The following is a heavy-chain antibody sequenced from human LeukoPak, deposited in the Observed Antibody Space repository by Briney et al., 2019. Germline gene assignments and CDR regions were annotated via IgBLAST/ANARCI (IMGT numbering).Heavy chain of an antibody. Sequence: PGGSLRLSCAASGFTFSSYAMSWVRQAPGKGLEWVSAISGSGGSTYYADSVKGRFTISRDNSKNTLYLQMNSLRAEDTAVYYCARRLVATTSNDYFDYWGQGTLVTVSS. D-gene: IGHD5-12*01. V-gene: IGHV3-23*01. CDR2: ISGSGGST. CDR1: GFTFSSYA. J-gene: IGHJ4*02. CDR3: ARRLVATTSNDYFDY.